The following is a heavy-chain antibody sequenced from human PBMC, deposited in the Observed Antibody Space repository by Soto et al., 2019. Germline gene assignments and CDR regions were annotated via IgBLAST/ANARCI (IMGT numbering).Heavy chain of an antibody. V-gene: IGHV1-46*01. CDR1: GYTFTSYY. D-gene: IGHD2-21*02. Sequence: ASVKVSCKASGYTFTSYYKHWERQAPGQGLEWMGIINPSGGSTSYAQKFQGRVTMTRDTSTSTVYMELSSLRSEDTAVYYCARVNCGGDCYDYYYYGMDVWGHGTTVTSSS. CDR3: ARVNCGGDCYDYYYYGMDV. CDR2: INPSGGST. J-gene: IGHJ6*02.